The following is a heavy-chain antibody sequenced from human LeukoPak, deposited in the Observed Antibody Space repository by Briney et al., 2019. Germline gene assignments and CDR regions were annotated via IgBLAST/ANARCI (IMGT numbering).Heavy chain of an antibody. J-gene: IGHJ2*01. CDR3: ARQGGGFWYFDL. D-gene: IGHD6-25*01. CDR1: GGSFSGYY. V-gene: IGHV4-59*08. CDR2: IYYSGST. Sequence: SETLSLTCAVYGGSFSGYYWSWIRQPPGKGLEWIGYIYYSGSTNYNPSLKSRVTISVDTSKNQFSLKLSSVTAADTAVHYCARQGGGFWYFDLWGRGTLVTVSS.